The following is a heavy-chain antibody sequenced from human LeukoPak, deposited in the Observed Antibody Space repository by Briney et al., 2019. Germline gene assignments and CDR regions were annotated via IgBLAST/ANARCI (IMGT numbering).Heavy chain of an antibody. V-gene: IGHV4-39*07. CDR3: ARAGVAALE. D-gene: IGHD6-13*01. CDR2: IYYTGST. Sequence: SETLSLTCTVSGGSIISNSYYWGWIRQPPGKGLEWIGSIYYTGSTYYNPSLKSRVTISVDTSKNQFSLKLSSVTAADTAVYYCARAGVAALEWGQGTLVTVSS. J-gene: IGHJ4*02. CDR1: GGSIISNSYY.